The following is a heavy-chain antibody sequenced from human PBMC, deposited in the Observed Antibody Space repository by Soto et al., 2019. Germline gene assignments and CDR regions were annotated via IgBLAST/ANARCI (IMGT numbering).Heavy chain of an antibody. CDR1: GGSIINYY. J-gene: IGHJ5*02. Sequence: SETLSLTCTVSGGSIINYYWSWIRQPPGKGLEWIGYIYYSGSTKYNPSLRSRVTISVDTSKNQFSLKLNSVTAADTAVYYCARSEFGELSHLSWGQGTLVTVSS. D-gene: IGHD3-10*01. CDR2: IYYSGST. CDR3: ARSEFGELSHLS. V-gene: IGHV4-59*08.